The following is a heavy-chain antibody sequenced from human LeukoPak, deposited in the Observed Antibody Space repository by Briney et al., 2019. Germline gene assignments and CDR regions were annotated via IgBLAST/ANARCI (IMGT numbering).Heavy chain of an antibody. CDR1: GFTFSSNV. V-gene: IGHV3-23*01. CDR2: ISGSGGNT. D-gene: IGHD3-10*01. CDR3: AKHSGSYGRPLDY. Sequence: GGSLRLSCAASGFTFSSNVMSWVRQAPGKGLERVSAISGSGGNTFYADSVKGRFTISRDNSKNTLCLQMNSLRAEDTAVYYCAKHSGSYGRPLDYWGQGTLVTVSS. J-gene: IGHJ4*02.